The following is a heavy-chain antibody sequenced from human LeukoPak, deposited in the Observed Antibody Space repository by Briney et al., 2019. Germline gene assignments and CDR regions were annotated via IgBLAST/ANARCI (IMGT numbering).Heavy chain of an antibody. V-gene: IGHV3-30*18. J-gene: IGHJ4*02. CDR1: GFTFSSYG. Sequence: AGGSLRLSCAASGFTFSSYGMHWVRQAPGKGLEWVAVISYHGRNKYYADPVKGRFTISRDNSKNTLYLQMNRLRAEDTAVYYCAKGSSGEWELLLDYWGQGTLVTVSS. CDR3: AKGSSGEWELLLDY. D-gene: IGHD1-26*01. CDR2: ISYHGRNK.